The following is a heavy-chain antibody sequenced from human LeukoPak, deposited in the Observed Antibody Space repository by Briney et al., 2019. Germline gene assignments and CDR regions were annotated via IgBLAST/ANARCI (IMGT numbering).Heavy chain of an antibody. Sequence: GASVKVSCKASGYTFTGYYMHWVRQAPGQGLEWMGRINANSGGTNYAQKFQGRATMTRDTSISTAYMELSRLRSDDTAVYYCARAQAETGYSSSWYAPQRPWGQGTLVTVSS. CDR1: GYTFTGYY. CDR2: INANSGGT. J-gene: IGHJ5*02. D-gene: IGHD6-13*01. V-gene: IGHV1-2*06. CDR3: ARAQAETGYSSSWYAPQRP.